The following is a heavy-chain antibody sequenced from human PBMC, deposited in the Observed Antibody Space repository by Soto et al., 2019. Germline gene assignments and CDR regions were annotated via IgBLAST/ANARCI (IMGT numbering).Heavy chain of an antibody. CDR3: AIVCSSTSCYTRMDV. CDR1: GGTFSSYA. CDR2: ISPIFGTA. D-gene: IGHD2-2*02. J-gene: IGHJ6*02. Sequence: GASVKVSCKASGGTFSSYAISWVRQAPGQGLEWIGGISPIFGTANYAQKFQGRVTITRATSASTAYMELSSLRSEYTAVYSCAIVCSSTSCYTRMDVWGQGTTVTVSS. V-gene: IGHV1-69*05.